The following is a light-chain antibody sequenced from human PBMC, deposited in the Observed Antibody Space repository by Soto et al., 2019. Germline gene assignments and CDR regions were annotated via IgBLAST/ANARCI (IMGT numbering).Light chain of an antibody. CDR3: QKYNSAPPLT. V-gene: IGKV1-27*01. Sequence: DIQMTQSPSSLSASVGDRVTITCRASQGISNYLAWYQQKPGKVPKLLIYAASTLQSGVPSRFSGSGSGTDFTLTISSLEPEDVATYYCQKYNSAPPLTFGGGTKVEIK. J-gene: IGKJ4*01. CDR2: AAS. CDR1: QGISNY.